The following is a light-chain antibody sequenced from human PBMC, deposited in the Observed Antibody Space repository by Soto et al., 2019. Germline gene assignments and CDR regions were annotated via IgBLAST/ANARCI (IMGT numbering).Light chain of an antibody. J-gene: IGKJ4*01. Sequence: DIVMTQSPLSLSVTPGEPASISCRSSQSLLYSNGFHYLDWYLQKPGQSPQLLLYLGSNRASGVPDRVSGSGSGTDFTLKISRVEAEDVGVYYCMQALQIPLTFGGGTKVEIK. CDR1: QSLLYSNGFHY. CDR3: MQALQIPLT. V-gene: IGKV2-28*01. CDR2: LGS.